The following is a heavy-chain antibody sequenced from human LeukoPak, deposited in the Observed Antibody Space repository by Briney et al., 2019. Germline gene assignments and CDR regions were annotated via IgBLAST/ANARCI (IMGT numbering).Heavy chain of an antibody. CDR1: GFTFSSVT. CDR3: ATGVGSGSYGGYFDY. J-gene: IGHJ4*02. Sequence: PGGTPRLSCAPSGFTFSSVTMPWVPQAPGKELESVSAISSTGDSTYYANSLRGRFTISGDNAKNTLYLQMNSLRAEDTAVYYCATGVGSGSYGGYFDYWGQGTLVTVSS. V-gene: IGHV3-64*01. CDR2: ISSTGDST. D-gene: IGHD3-10*01.